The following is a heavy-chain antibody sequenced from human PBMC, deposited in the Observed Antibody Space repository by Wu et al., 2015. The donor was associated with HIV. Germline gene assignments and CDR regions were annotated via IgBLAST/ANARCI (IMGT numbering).Heavy chain of an antibody. CDR2: IIPIFGTA. V-gene: IGHV1-69*13. J-gene: IGHJ4*02. CDR1: GGTFSSYA. CDR3: ARVAYYYGSGSYYNDY. D-gene: IGHD3-10*01. Sequence: QVQLVQSGAEVKKPGSSVKVSCKASGGTFSSYAISWVRQAPGQGLEWMGRIIPIFGTANYAQKFQGRVTITADESTSTAYMELSSLRSEDTAVYYCARVAYYYGSGSYYNDYWGQGNAGHRSPQ.